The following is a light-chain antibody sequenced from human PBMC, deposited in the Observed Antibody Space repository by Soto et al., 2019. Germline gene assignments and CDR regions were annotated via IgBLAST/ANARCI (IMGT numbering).Light chain of an antibody. J-gene: IGKJ4*01. CDR1: QSVAKSY. CDR2: GAS. Sequence: EIVLTQSPATLSLSPGERATLSCRASQSVAKSYLAWYQHKPGQGPRLLISGASSRATGIPDRFSGSGSGTDFTLTISRLEPEDFAVYYCLQYASSPLTFGGGTKVE. CDR3: LQYASSPLT. V-gene: IGKV3-20*01.